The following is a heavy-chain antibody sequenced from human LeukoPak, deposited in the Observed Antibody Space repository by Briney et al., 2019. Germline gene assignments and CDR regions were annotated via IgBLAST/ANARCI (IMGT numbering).Heavy chain of an antibody. Sequence: GGSPRLSCAASGFSVSNYYMSWVRQPPGKGLEWVSVMYTGGGRYYGDSVKGRFTISRDNSKNTVFLQVNSLRVEDTALYYCTRGQSYCGADCYSDWGQGTLVTVSS. CDR3: TRGQSYCGADCYSD. D-gene: IGHD2-21*02. V-gene: IGHV3-66*01. CDR2: MYTGGGR. J-gene: IGHJ4*02. CDR1: GFSVSNYY.